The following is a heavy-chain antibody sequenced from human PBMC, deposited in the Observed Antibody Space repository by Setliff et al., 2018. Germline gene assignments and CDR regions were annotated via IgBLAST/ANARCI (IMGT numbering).Heavy chain of an antibody. Sequence: GGSLRLSCAASGFTFSTYGLNWVRQAPGKGLEWISYLNNDGTTIYYADSVRGRFTISRDNARDSLYLQMNSLRAEDTAVYYCARAHSSTLSVHDYWGQGTTVTVSS. CDR3: ARAHSSTLSVHDY. D-gene: IGHD2-2*01. CDR1: GFTFSTYG. J-gene: IGHJ4*02. V-gene: IGHV3-48*04. CDR2: LNNDGTTI.